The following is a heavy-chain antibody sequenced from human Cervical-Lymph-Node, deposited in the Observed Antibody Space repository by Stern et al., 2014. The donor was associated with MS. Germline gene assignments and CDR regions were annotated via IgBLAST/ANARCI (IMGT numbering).Heavy chain of an antibody. CDR3: ASSLLATGY. CDR2: ILPIMGTT. V-gene: IGHV1-69*06. CDR1: GGTLSSQT. D-gene: IGHD1-14*01. J-gene: IGHJ4*02. Sequence: QMQLVQSGAEVKKPGSSVKVSCKASGGTLSSQTITWVRQAPGQGLEWVGRILPIMGTTHYEQKFQGRVTITADTSTTTAYMELSSLRFEDTAVYDCASSLLATGYWGQGTLVTVSS.